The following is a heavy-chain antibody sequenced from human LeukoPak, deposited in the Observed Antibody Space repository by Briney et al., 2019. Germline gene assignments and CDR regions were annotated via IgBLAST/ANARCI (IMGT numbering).Heavy chain of an antibody. D-gene: IGHD2-15*01. CDR3: AKAWYCTSASCYSGFHFDY. Sequence: GGSLRLSCAASGFIFGSYVMHWVRQAPDKGLEWLAIISNDGSKKHYADSVKGRFTISRDNSKSTLYLQMNSLRADDTAVYYCAKAWYCTSASCYSGFHFDYWGQGTLVSVSS. V-gene: IGHV3-30*04. CDR2: ISNDGSKK. J-gene: IGHJ4*02. CDR1: GFIFGSYV.